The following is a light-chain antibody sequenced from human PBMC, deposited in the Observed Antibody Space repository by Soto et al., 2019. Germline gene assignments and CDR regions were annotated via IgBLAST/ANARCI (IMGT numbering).Light chain of an antibody. V-gene: IGKV1-5*03. J-gene: IGKJ1*01. Sequence: LQMTQSPSTLPASVGDTVTITCRASQSINSGLAWYQQKPGRAPKLLIYKASSLESGVPSRFSGSGYGTEFTLTISSLLPEDFATYYCQQYNYLWTFGQGTKVEIK. CDR2: KAS. CDR3: QQYNYLWT. CDR1: QSINSG.